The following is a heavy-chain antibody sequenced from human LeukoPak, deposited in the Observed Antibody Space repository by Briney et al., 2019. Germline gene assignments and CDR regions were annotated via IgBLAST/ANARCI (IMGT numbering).Heavy chain of an antibody. D-gene: IGHD1-7*01. V-gene: IGHV4-39*07. CDR2: IYYSGST. Sequence: PSETLSLTCTVSGGSISSSSYYWGWIRQPPGTGLEWIGSIYYSGSTYYNPSLKSRVTISVDTSKNQFSLKLSSVTAADTAVYYCARATVYLTGTHLLSPLQPFDYWGQGTLVTVSS. CDR1: GGSISSSSYY. J-gene: IGHJ4*02. CDR3: ARATVYLTGTHLLSPLQPFDY.